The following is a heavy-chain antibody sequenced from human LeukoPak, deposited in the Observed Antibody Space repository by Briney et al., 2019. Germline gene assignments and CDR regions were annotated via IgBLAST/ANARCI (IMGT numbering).Heavy chain of an antibody. Sequence: GASVKVSCKASGGTFSSYAISWVRQAPGQGLEWMGGIIPIFGTANYAQKFQGRVTITADKSTSTAYMELSSLRSEDTAVYYCARADTAMVTLGYWGQGTLVTVSS. CDR3: ARADTAMVTLGY. D-gene: IGHD5-18*01. CDR1: GGTFSSYA. CDR2: IIPIFGTA. J-gene: IGHJ4*02. V-gene: IGHV1-69*06.